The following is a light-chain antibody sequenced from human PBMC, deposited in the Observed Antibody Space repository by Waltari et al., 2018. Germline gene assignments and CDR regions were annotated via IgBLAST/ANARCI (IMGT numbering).Light chain of an antibody. V-gene: IGLV2-14*03. J-gene: IGLJ2*01. CDR3: SSYISSSTLEL. CDR1: SSDVGGYNY. CDR2: DVS. Sequence: QSALTQAASVSGSPGQSITISCPGSSSDVGGYNYVPWYQQHPGKAPKLTIYDVSNRPSGVSNRFSGSKSGNTASLTISGLQAEDEADYYCSSYISSSTLELFGGGTSLTVL.